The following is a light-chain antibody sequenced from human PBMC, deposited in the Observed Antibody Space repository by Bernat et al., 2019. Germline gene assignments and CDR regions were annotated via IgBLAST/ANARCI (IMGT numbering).Light chain of an antibody. J-gene: IGKJ2*01. CDR1: QSIADY. CDR3: QRSDTMPFT. CDR2: AAS. V-gene: IGKV1-39*01. Sequence: DIQMTQSPSSLSASVGDTVTITCRASQSIADYLNWYQHRPGKAPKLLIHAASSLQRGVPSRFSGSGSGTDFTLTISYLQPEDFATYYCQRSDTMPFTFGQGTRLDIK.